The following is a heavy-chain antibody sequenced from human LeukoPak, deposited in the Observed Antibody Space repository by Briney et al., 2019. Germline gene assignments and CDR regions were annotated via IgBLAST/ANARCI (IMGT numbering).Heavy chain of an antibody. V-gene: IGHV1-69*13. J-gene: IGHJ4*02. D-gene: IGHD5-24*01. CDR2: IIPIFGTA. Sequence: ASVKVSCKASGGTFSSYAISWVRQAPGQGLEWMGGIIPIFGTANYAQKFQGRVTITADESTSTAYMELSSLRSEDTAVYYCVRDRDGYNDYWGQGTLVTVSS. CDR1: GGTFSSYA. CDR3: VRDRDGYNDY.